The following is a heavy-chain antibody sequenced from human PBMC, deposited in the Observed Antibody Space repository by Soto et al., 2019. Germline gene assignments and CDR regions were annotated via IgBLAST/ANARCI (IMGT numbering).Heavy chain of an antibody. D-gene: IGHD3-9*01. Sequence: GGSLRLSCAASGFTFSNYPMNWVRQAPGKGLEWISYTSGDSGTIYYADSVKGRFSISRDSAKNSLYLQMNSLRVEDTAVYYCASDWFYMDVWGKGTSVTVSS. J-gene: IGHJ6*03. V-gene: IGHV3-48*01. CDR2: TSGDSGTI. CDR3: ASDWFYMDV. CDR1: GFTFSNYP.